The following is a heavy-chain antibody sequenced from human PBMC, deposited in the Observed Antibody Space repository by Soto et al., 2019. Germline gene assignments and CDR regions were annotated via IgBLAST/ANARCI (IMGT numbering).Heavy chain of an antibody. D-gene: IGHD1-20*01. V-gene: IGHV1-24*01. J-gene: IGHJ6*02. Sequence: ASVKVSCKVSGYTLTELSMHWVRQAPGKGLEWMGGFDPEDGETIYAQKFQGRVTMTEDTSTDTAYMELSSLRSEDTAVYYCATTLQFRYNWNYYYGMDVWGQGTTVTVSS. CDR3: ATTLQFRYNWNYYYGMDV. CDR1: GYTLTELS. CDR2: FDPEDGET.